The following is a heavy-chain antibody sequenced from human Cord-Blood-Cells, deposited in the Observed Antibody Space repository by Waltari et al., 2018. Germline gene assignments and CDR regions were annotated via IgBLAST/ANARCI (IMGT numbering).Heavy chain of an antibody. D-gene: IGHD7-27*01. V-gene: IGHV1-2*04. CDR1: GYTFTGYY. J-gene: IGHJ2*01. CDR3: ARDPNHWGSMEGYWYFDL. CDR2: INPNSGGT. Sequence: QVQLVQSGAEVKKPGASVKVSCKASGYTFTGYYLHWVRPAPGLGLEWMGWINPNSGGTNYAQKFQGWVTMTRDTSISTAYMELSRLRSDDTAVYYCARDPNHWGSMEGYWYFDLWGRGTLVTVSS.